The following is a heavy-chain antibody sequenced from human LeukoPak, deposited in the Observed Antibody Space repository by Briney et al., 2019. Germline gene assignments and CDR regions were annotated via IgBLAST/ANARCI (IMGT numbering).Heavy chain of an antibody. D-gene: IGHD4-17*01. CDR1: GGTFSSYA. CDR3: AKTTVTTSGRFDP. V-gene: IGHV1-69*04. J-gene: IGHJ5*02. Sequence: SVKVSFKASGGTFSSYAISWVRQAPGQGLEWMGRIIPILGIANYAQKFQGRVTITADKSTSTAYMELSSLRSEDTAVYYCAKTTVTTSGRFDPWGQGTLVTVSS. CDR2: IIPILGIA.